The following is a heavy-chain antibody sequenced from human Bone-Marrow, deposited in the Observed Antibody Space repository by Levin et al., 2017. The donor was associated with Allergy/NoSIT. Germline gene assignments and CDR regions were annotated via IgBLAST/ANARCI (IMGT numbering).Heavy chain of an antibody. J-gene: IGHJ6*02. CDR3: AKDWLIVVVPAVEAAGGMDL. Sequence: GGSLRLSCAPSGFPFNIYGMNWVRQAPGKGLEWVATISNDGNNKYYADSVKGRFTISRDNSKNTLHLHMSSLRPEDTAIYYCAKDWLIVVVPAVEAAGGMDLCGQGPTVT. CDR2: ISNDGNNK. V-gene: IGHV3-30*18. CDR1: GFPFNIYG. D-gene: IGHD2-2*01.